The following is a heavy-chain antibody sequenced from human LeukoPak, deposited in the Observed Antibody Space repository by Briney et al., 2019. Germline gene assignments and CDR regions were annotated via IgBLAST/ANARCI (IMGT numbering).Heavy chain of an antibody. Sequence: SGGSLRLPCAASGFTVSSNYMSWVRQAPGKGLEWVSVIYSGGSTYYADSVKGRFTISRDNSKNTLYLQMNSLRAEDTAVYYCASPYYDILTGYPGYYYYGMDVWGQGTTVTVSS. V-gene: IGHV3-66*01. CDR1: GFTVSSNY. J-gene: IGHJ6*02. CDR3: ASPYYDILTGYPGYYYYGMDV. CDR2: IYSGGST. D-gene: IGHD3-9*01.